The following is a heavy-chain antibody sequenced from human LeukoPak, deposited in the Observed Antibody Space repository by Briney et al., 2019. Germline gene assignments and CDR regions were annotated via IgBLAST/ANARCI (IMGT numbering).Heavy chain of an antibody. V-gene: IGHV3-7*01. Sequence: PGGSLRLSCAASGFILSSYWMSWVRQAPGKGLEWVANIKQDGSEKYYVDSVRGRFNISRDNAKNSPYLQMNSLRAEDTALYYCVGELNPFDYWGQGTLVTVSS. CDR3: VGELNPFDY. CDR1: GFILSSYW. J-gene: IGHJ4*02. CDR2: IKQDGSEK.